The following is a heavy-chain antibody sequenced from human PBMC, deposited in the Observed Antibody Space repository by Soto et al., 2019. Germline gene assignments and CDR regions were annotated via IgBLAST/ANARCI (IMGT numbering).Heavy chain of an antibody. CDR1: GYTFTTYD. CDR3: ARGGYSSSWEFDF. Sequence: QVQLVQSGAEVKKPGASLRVSCKSSGYTFTTYDINGVRQTPGQGLEWMGWVSPHSGSTGFAQKFQGRLTMTTNTTIATAYMDLISLRSDDSAVYFCARGGYSSSWEFDFWGQGTLVTVS. J-gene: IGHJ4*02. CDR2: VSPHSGST. V-gene: IGHV1-8*01. D-gene: IGHD6-6*01.